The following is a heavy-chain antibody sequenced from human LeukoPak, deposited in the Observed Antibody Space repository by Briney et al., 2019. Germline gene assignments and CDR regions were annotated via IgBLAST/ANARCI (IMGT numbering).Heavy chain of an antibody. CDR1: GVIFSSYS. Sequence: PGGSLRLSCAASGVIFSSYSMNWVRRAPGKGLEWVSSISRNSSYTYYADSVKGRFTISRDNAIDSLYLRMNSLRAEDTAVYYCARFLPRYYGMDVWGQGTTVTVSS. CDR3: ARFLPRYYGMDV. J-gene: IGHJ6*02. V-gene: IGHV3-21*01. CDR2: ISRNSSYT.